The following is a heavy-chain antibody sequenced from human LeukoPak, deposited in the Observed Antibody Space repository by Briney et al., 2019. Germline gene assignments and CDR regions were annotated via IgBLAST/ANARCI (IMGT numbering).Heavy chain of an antibody. J-gene: IGHJ6*02. CDR3: ARGDPPGGIYYYAMAV. CDR2: TYYRSRWYN. V-gene: IGHV6-1*01. Sequence: SQTLSLTCASSGGSVSSNSAAWNWIRQSPSRGLEWLGRTYYRSRWYNDYAISVKSRMKINPDTSKNQFSLQLNSVTPEDTAVYYCARGDPPGGIYYYAMAVWGQGTTVTVSS. CDR1: GGSVSSNSAA. D-gene: IGHD1-14*01.